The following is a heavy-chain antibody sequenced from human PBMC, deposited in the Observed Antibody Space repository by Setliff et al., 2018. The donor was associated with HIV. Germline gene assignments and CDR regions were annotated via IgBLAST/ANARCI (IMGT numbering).Heavy chain of an antibody. CDR3: ARRDGYSYGFYFDY. Sequence: PSETLSLTCFVSGVSISDHYWGWIRQPPGKGLEWIGYIYSSGTTQYNPSVESRVTMSLDTSRDQFSLNLRSVTAADTAVYYCARRDGYSYGFYFDYWGQGTLVTVSS. J-gene: IGHJ4*02. CDR2: IYSSGTT. CDR1: GVSISDHY. V-gene: IGHV4-4*09. D-gene: IGHD5-18*01.